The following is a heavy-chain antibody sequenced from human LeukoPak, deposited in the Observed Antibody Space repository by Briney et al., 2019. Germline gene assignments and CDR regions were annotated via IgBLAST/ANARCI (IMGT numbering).Heavy chain of an antibody. CDR2: IRYDGSNK. CDR3: ANSPSQVAGTADY. D-gene: IGHD6-19*01. Sequence: PGGSLRLSCAASGFTFSSYGMHWVRQAPGKGLEWVAFIRYDGSNKYYADSVKGRFTISRDNSKNTLYLQMNSLRAEDTAVYYCANSPSQVAGTADYWGQGTLVTVSS. V-gene: IGHV3-30*02. CDR1: GFTFSSYG. J-gene: IGHJ4*02.